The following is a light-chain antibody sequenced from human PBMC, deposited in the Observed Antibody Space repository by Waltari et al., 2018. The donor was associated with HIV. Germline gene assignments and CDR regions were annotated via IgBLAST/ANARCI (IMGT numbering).Light chain of an antibody. Sequence: QSVLTQPPSASGPPGQRVTISCSGSNSNIGSNTVSWFQQLQGTAPKLLIYLNNQRPSGVPDRISGSKSGTSASLAISGLQSEDEAHYYCAAWDDSLNGRIFGGGTKLTVL. CDR2: LNN. V-gene: IGLV1-44*01. CDR3: AAWDDSLNGRI. CDR1: NSNIGSNT. J-gene: IGLJ2*01.